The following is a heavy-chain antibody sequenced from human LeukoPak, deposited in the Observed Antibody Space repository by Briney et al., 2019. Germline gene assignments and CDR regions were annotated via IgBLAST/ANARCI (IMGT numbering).Heavy chain of an antibody. D-gene: IGHD2-15*01. CDR1: GFTFSSYG. CDR2: ISGSGGST. Sequence: GGTLRHSCAVSGFTFSSYGMSWVRQAPEKGLERVSAISGSGGSTYYADSVKGRFTISRDNSKNSLYLQMNSLRAEDTAVYYCASHPRGSYCSGGSCQYYWGQGTLVTVSS. J-gene: IGHJ4*02. CDR3: ASHPRGSYCSGGSCQYY. V-gene: IGHV3-23*01.